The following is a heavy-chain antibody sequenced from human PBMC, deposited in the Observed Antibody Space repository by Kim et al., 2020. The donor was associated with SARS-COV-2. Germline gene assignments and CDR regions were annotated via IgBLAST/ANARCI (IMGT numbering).Heavy chain of an antibody. J-gene: IGHJ6*02. CDR2: IKSKTDGGTT. Sequence: GGSLRLSCAASGFTFSNAWMSWVRQAPGKGLEWVGRIKSKTDGGTTDYAAPVKGRFTISRDDSKNTLYLQMNSLKTEDTAVYYCTTMTTVTKLAYYYYYYGMDVWGQGTTVTLPS. CDR1: GFTFSNAW. V-gene: IGHV3-15*01. D-gene: IGHD4-17*01. CDR3: TTMTTVTKLAYYYYYYGMDV.